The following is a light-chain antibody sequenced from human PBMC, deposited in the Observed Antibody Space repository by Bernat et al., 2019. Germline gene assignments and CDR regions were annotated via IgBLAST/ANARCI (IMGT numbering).Light chain of an antibody. V-gene: IGKV3-20*01. CDR3: QQYGKSPPET. J-gene: IGKJ1*01. CDR2: GAS. Sequence: EIVLTQSPGTLSLSPGERATLSCRASQSVSDNYLSWYQQKPGQAPRLLIYGASSRATGVPDRSSGSGSGTDFTLTISRLEPEDFAVYYCQQYGKSPPETVGQGTKVAIK. CDR1: QSVSDNY.